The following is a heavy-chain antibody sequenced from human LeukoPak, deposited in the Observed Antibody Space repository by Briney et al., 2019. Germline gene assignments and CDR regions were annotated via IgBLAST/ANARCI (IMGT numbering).Heavy chain of an antibody. CDR3: AKGVAGTWGDFDY. J-gene: IGHJ4*02. V-gene: IGHV3-23*01. CDR1: GFTFSSYA. Sequence: GGSLRLSCAASGFTFSSYAMSWVRQAPGKGLEWVSTISSSGGSTYYADSVKGRFTISRDNSKNTLYQQMNSLRAEDTAVYYCAKGVAGTWGDFDYWGQGTLVTVSS. CDR2: ISSSGGST. D-gene: IGHD6-19*01.